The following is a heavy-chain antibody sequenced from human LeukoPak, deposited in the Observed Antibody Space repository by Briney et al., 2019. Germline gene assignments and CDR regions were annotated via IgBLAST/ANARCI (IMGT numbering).Heavy chain of an antibody. J-gene: IGHJ4*02. Sequence: KPSETLSLTCTVSGGSISSSSYYWGWIRQPPGKGLEWIGSIYYSGSTYYNPSLKGRVTISVDTSKNQFSLKLSSVTAADTAVYYCARARGYNYGLLYFDYWGQGTLVTVSS. V-gene: IGHV4-39*07. D-gene: IGHD5-18*01. CDR3: ARARGYNYGLLYFDY. CDR1: GGSISSSSYY. CDR2: IYYSGST.